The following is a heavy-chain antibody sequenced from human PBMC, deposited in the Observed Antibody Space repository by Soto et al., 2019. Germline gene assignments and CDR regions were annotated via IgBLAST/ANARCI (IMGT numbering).Heavy chain of an antibody. J-gene: IGHJ4*02. CDR2: IYPGDSDT. D-gene: IGHD6-6*01. Sequence: GESLKISCKGSGYSFTSYWIGWVRQMPGKGLEWMGIIYPGDSDTRYSPSFQGQVTISADKSISTAYLQWSSLKASDTAMYYCASLFSYSSSSPERDNPPYFDYWGQGTLVTVSS. CDR1: GYSFTSYW. CDR3: ASLFSYSSSSPERDNPPYFDY. V-gene: IGHV5-51*01.